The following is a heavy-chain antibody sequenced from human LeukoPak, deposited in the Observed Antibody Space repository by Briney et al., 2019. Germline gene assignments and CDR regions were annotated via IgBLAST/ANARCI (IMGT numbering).Heavy chain of an antibody. D-gene: IGHD4-17*01. CDR1: GFTFSSYA. CDR3: ARDYGDGRGYFDY. V-gene: IGHV3-30*04. CDR2: ISYDGSNK. J-gene: IGHJ4*02. Sequence: GGSLRLSCAASGFTFSSYAMHWVRQAPGKGLEWVTVISYDGSNKYYADSVKGRFTTSRDNSKNTLYLQMNSLRAEDTAVYYCARDYGDGRGYFDYWGQGTLVTVSS.